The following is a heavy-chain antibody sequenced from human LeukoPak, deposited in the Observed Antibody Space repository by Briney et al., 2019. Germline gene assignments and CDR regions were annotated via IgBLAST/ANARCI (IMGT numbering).Heavy chain of an antibody. CDR3: ARDQGPYYYDSSGSGFDP. CDR1: GYTFTGYY. V-gene: IGHV1-2*06. J-gene: IGHJ5*02. Sequence: ASVKVSCKASGYTFTGYYMHWVRQAPGQGLEWMGRINPNSGGTNYAQKLQGRVTMTTDTSTSTAYMELRSLRSDDTAVYYCARDQGPYYYDSSGSGFDPWGQGTLVTVSS. D-gene: IGHD3-22*01. CDR2: INPNSGGT.